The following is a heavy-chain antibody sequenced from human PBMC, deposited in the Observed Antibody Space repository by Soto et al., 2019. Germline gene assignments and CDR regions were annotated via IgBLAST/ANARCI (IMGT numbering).Heavy chain of an antibody. V-gene: IGHV3-74*01. CDR3: AREEVGQLWLPYYFDY. Sequence: PGGSLSLSCAASGFTFSSYWMHWVRHAPGKGLVWVSRINSDGSSTSYADSVKGRFTISGDNAKNTLYLQMNSLRAEDTAVYYCAREEVGQLWLPYYFDYWGQGTLVTVSA. J-gene: IGHJ4*02. CDR2: INSDGSST. CDR1: GFTFSSYW. D-gene: IGHD5-18*01.